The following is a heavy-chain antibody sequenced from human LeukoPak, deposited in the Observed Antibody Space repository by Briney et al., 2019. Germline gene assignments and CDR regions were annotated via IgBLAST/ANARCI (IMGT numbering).Heavy chain of an antibody. J-gene: IGHJ4*02. CDR1: GFTFSSYW. V-gene: IGHV3-74*01. CDR3: ARGRPHGNDY. D-gene: IGHD4-23*01. CDR2: IASDGSST. Sequence: GGSLRLSCAASGFTFSSYWMNWVRQAPGKGLVWVSRIASDGSSTTYADSVKGRFSISRGNAKNTLYLQMYSLRVEDTAVYYCARGRPHGNDYWGQGTLVTVSS.